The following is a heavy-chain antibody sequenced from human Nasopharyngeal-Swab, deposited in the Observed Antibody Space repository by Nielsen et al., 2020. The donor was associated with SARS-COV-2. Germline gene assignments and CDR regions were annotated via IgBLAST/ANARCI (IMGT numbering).Heavy chain of an antibody. Sequence: LKISCAASGFTFSSYSMNWVRQAPGKELEWVSSITSSSSYLYSADSVKGRFTISRDNAKNSLYLQMNSLRAEDTAVYYCARTDGYTLNNAFDIWGQGTMVTVSS. CDR3: ARTDGYTLNNAFDI. V-gene: IGHV3-21*01. CDR2: ITSSSSYL. CDR1: GFTFSSYS. J-gene: IGHJ3*02. D-gene: IGHD5-24*01.